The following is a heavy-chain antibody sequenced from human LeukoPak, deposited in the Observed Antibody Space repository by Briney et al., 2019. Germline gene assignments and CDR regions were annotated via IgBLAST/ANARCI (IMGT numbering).Heavy chain of an antibody. Sequence: ASVKVSCKASGYTFTGYYMHWVRQAPGQGLEWMGWINPNSGGTNYAQKFQGRVTMTRDTSISTAYMELSRPRSDDTAVYYCARTRSSWYRYYFDYWGQGTLVTVSS. CDR2: INPNSGGT. J-gene: IGHJ4*02. V-gene: IGHV1-2*02. CDR3: ARTRSSWYRYYFDY. D-gene: IGHD6-13*01. CDR1: GYTFTGYY.